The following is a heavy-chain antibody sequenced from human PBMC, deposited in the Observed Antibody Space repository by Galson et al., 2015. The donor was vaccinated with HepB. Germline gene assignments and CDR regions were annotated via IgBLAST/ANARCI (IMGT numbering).Heavy chain of an antibody. Sequence: SLRLSCAASGFTFSDYYMSWIRQAPGKGLEWVSYISSSSDYTSYADSVKGRFTISRDYDRKSLFLQMNSLRVDDTAVYYCASNRVGAIFDYWGQGALVAVSS. CDR3: ASNRVGAIFDY. V-gene: IGHV3-11*03. D-gene: IGHD1-26*01. J-gene: IGHJ4*02. CDR1: GFTFSDYY. CDR2: ISSSSDYT.